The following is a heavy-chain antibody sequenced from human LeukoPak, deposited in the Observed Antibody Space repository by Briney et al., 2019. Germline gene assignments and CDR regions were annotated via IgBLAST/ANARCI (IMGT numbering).Heavy chain of an antibody. CDR1: GGSISSYY. CDR3: VRLLEYSSSFDY. Sequence: PSETLPLTCTVSGGSISSYYWSWIRQPPGKGLEWIGYIYYSGSTNYNPSLKCRVTISVDTSKSQFSLKLSSVTAADTAVYYCVRLLEYSSSFDYWGQGTLVTVSS. CDR2: IYYSGST. J-gene: IGHJ4*02. D-gene: IGHD6-6*01. V-gene: IGHV4-59*08.